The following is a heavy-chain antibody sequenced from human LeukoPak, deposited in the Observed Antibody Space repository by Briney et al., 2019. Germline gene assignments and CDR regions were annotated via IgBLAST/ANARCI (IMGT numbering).Heavy chain of an antibody. CDR2: INPNSGGT. Sequence: ASVTVSCKASGYTFTGYYMHWVRQAPGQGLEWMGWINPNSGGTNYAQKFQGRVTITRDTSISTAYMELSRLRSDDTAVYYCARYGRAYPSVDYWGQGTLVTVSS. D-gene: IGHD1-14*01. CDR3: ARYGRAYPSVDY. J-gene: IGHJ4*02. V-gene: IGHV1-2*02. CDR1: GYTFTGYY.